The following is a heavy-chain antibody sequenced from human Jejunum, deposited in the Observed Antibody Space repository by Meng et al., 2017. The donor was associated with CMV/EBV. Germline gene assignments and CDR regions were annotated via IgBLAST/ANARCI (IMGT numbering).Heavy chain of an antibody. Sequence: QAQLVQSGGEVKKPGASVKVSCKASGYTFTNYGITWVRQAPGQGLEWMGWINAYNGDTNYAQTLQGRVTMTTDTSTSTAYMELRSLRSDDTAVYYCARASRVLGGFDYWGQGTLVTVLL. CDR3: ARASRVLGGFDY. V-gene: IGHV1-18*01. J-gene: IGHJ4*02. CDR1: GYTFTNYG. D-gene: IGHD3-16*01. CDR2: INAYNGDT.